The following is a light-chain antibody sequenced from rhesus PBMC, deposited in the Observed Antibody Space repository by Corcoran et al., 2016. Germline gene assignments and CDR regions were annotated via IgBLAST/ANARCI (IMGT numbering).Light chain of an antibody. J-gene: IGKJ3*01. CDR1: QSVSSS. CDR3: EQYSNWPLT. V-gene: IGKV3-17*01. CDR2: DAS. Sequence: EIVLTQSPATLSLSPGERATLSCRASQSVSSSLAWYQQNPGQAPRVLIDDASSRATGIPARVSGRGSGTDFTLTISSLEPEDVGVYYCEQYSNWPLTFGPGTKLDIK.